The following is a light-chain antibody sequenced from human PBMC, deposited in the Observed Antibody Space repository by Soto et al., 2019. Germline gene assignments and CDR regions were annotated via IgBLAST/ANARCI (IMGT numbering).Light chain of an antibody. CDR2: KAS. CDR1: QTISSW. Sequence: DIQITQSPFSLSASVGDRVTITCRASQTISSWLAWYQQKQGKAPNPLIYKASTLKSGVLSRFCGSGAGADFTPTISSLQPDDFYTDYCQHYNSFPEAFGQGTKVDIK. V-gene: IGKV1-5*03. CDR3: QHYNSFPEA. J-gene: IGKJ1*01.